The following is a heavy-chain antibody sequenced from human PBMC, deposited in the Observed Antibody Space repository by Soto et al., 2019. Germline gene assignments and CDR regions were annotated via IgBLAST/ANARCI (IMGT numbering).Heavy chain of an antibody. J-gene: IGHJ6*02. V-gene: IGHV1-69*04. CDR2: IIPIPGIA. CDR1: GGTFSSYT. Sequence: SVKVSCKASGGTFSSYTISWVRQAPGQGLEWMGRIIPIPGIANYAQKFQGRVTITADKSTSTAYMELSSLRSEDTAVYYCARDRICSSTSCGVLYGMDVWGQGTTVTVSS. D-gene: IGHD2-2*01. CDR3: ARDRICSSTSCGVLYGMDV.